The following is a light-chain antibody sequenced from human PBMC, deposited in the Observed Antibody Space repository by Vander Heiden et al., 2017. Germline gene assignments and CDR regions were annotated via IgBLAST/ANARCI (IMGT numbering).Light chain of an antibody. Sequence: DSQMTQSPSSLSASVGDRVTITCRASQSISSYLNWYQQKPGKAPKLLIYAASSLQSGVPSRFSGSGSGTDFTLTISSLQPEDFATYYCQQCDGTPLTFGHGTKVDIK. CDR1: QSISSY. V-gene: IGKV1-39*01. CDR3: QQCDGTPLT. J-gene: IGKJ3*01. CDR2: AAS.